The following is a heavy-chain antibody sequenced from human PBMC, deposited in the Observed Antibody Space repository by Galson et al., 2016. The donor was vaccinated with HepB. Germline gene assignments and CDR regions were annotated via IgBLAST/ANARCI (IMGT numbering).Heavy chain of an antibody. Sequence: SLRLSCAGAGFTFGDYGVSWFRQAPGKGPEWVSFIRSDAYGGTKEHATSVKSRFTISRDDSKSIAYLQMNSLKNEDTAAYYCTQQLYDYGDRVFWFDPRGQGTRVIVSS. CDR2: IRSDAYGGTK. V-gene: IGHV3-49*03. J-gene: IGHJ5*02. D-gene: IGHD4/OR15-4a*01. CDR3: TQQLYDYGDRVFWFDP. CDR1: GFTFGDYG.